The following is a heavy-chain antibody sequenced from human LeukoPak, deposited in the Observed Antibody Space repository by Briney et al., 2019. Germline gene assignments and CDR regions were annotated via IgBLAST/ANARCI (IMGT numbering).Heavy chain of an antibody. Sequence: GASVKVSCKASGYTFTSYYMHWVRQAPGQGLEWMGLINPTGGSTGYAQKFQGRVTMTRDMSTSTDYMELSSLRSEDTAIYYCAVDYYDSSGYYGKFDYWGQGTLVTVSS. CDR1: GYTFTSYY. CDR3: AVDYYDSSGYYGKFDY. V-gene: IGHV1-46*01. D-gene: IGHD3-22*01. CDR2: INPTGGST. J-gene: IGHJ4*02.